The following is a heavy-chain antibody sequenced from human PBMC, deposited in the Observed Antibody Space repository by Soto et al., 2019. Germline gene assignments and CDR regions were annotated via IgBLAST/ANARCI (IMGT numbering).Heavy chain of an antibody. Sequence: QVQLQESGPGLVKPSQTLSLTCTVSGGSISSGGPGYYWTWIRQLPGKGLEWIGYIYYTRNTYYNPSLRCRPTISIDTSEHQFSLKLTAVTAADTAVYFCASGHDAYKVRYWGQGTLVTVSS. V-gene: IGHV4-31*03. CDR2: IYYTRNT. CDR3: ASGHDAYKVRY. CDR1: GGSISSGGPGYY. J-gene: IGHJ4*02. D-gene: IGHD1-1*01.